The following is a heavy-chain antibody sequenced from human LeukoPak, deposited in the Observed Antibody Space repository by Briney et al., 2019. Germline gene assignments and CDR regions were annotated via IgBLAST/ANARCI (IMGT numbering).Heavy chain of an antibody. J-gene: IGHJ3*02. CDR1: GPTFNRDW. Sequence: PGGSLRLSCTNSGPTFNRDWMGWLRQAPGTGLEWLAHIKPDESRIFYADSVKGRFALSRDNVKNSVHLQMNSLRAEDTAVYFCARLILWETSNAFDIWGQGTMVTVSS. D-gene: IGHD1-26*01. CDR3: ARLILWETSNAFDI. CDR2: IKPDESRI. V-gene: IGHV3-7*03.